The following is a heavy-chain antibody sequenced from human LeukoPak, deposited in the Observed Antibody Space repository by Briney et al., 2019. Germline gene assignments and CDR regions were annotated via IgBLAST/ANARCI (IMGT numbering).Heavy chain of an antibody. CDR1: GGSISSYY. CDR3: ARDLYSSGWYGYYYYGMDV. Sequence: SETLSLTCTVSGGSISSYYWSWIRQPPGEGLEWIGYIYYSGSTNYNPSLKSRVTISVDTSKNQFSLKLSSVTAADTAVYCCARDLYSSGWYGYYYYGMDVWGQGTTVTVSS. CDR2: IYYSGST. V-gene: IGHV4-59*01. J-gene: IGHJ6*02. D-gene: IGHD6-19*01.